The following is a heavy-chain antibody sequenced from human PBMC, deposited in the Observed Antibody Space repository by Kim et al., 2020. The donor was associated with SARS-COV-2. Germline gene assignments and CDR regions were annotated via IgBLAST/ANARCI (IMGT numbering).Heavy chain of an antibody. V-gene: IGHV4-59*01. Sequence: SETLSLTCTVSGGSISSYYWSWIRQPPGKGLDCIAYIYYSGSTTYNPSLKSRVTISVDTSKNQFSLNLSSGTAADTAVYYCASRDGLGDFAYWCQGTQVT. CDR3: ASRDGLGDFAY. J-gene: IGHJ4*02. CDR2: IYYSGST. CDR1: GGSISSYY. D-gene: IGHD2-21*01.